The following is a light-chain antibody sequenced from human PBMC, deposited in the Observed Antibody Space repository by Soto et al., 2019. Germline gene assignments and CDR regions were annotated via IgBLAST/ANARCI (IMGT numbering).Light chain of an antibody. J-gene: IGKJ5*01. CDR2: GAS. CDR1: QTTSPKY. Sequence: EIELTQSPGTLSLSPGESATLSCRVSQTTSPKYVAWYQQRRGLAPRLLVYGASKRAADIPDRFRGSGSGSEFSLTISGLEPEDFAVYFCQHFGSSPPVIFGQGTRPEIK. V-gene: IGKV3-20*01. CDR3: QHFGSSPPVI.